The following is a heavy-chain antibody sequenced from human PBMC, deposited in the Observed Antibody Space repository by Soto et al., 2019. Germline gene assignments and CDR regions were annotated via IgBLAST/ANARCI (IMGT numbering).Heavy chain of an antibody. V-gene: IGHV3-30*18. CDR3: AKGDYDFCSPPPT. CDR1: EFTFSSYG. J-gene: IGHJ2*01. D-gene: IGHD3-3*01. CDR2: ISYDGSNK. Sequence: QVQLVESGGGVVQPGRSLRLSCAASEFTFSSYGMHWVRQAPGKGLEWVAVISYDGSNKYYADSVKARFTISRDNSKNTLYLQMNSLRAEDTAVYYCAKGDYDFCSPPPTWGRGTLVTVSS.